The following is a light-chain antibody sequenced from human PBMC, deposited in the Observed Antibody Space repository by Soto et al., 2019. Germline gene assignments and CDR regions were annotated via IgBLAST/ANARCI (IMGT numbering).Light chain of an antibody. J-gene: IGKJ4*01. V-gene: IGKV3-11*01. CDR2: GAF. CDR3: QHRSNWPSVT. Sequence: EIVLTQSPAILSLSPGDRATFSCGASQSVATSLALYQHHPGRAPRLLIYGAFNRATGIPTRFSGSGSGTHFTLTISSLEPEDFAVYYCQHRSNWPSVTFGGGTKLEIK. CDR1: QSVATS.